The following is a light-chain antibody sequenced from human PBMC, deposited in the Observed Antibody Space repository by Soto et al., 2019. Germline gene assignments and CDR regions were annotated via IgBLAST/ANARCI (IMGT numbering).Light chain of an antibody. V-gene: IGLV2-8*01. Sequence: QSVLTQPPSASGSPGQSVTISCTGTSSDVGGYNYVSWYQQHPGKAPKLMIYEVSKRPSAVPDRFSGSKSGNTASLTVSGLQAEDEADYYCSSYSVSLYVFGTGTKLTVL. CDR2: EVS. CDR3: SSYSVSLYV. J-gene: IGLJ1*01. CDR1: SSDVGGYNY.